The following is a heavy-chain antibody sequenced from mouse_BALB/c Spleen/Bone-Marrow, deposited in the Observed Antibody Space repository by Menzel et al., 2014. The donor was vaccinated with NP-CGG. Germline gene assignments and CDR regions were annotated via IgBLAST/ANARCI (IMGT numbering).Heavy chain of an antibody. CDR2: IWAGGST. D-gene: IGHD2-4*01. CDR1: GFSLTSYG. J-gene: IGHJ3*01. Sequence: VQLQQSGPGLVAPSQSLSTTCTVSGFSLTSYGVHWVRQPPGKGLEWLGVIWAGGSTNYNSALMSRLSISKDNSKSQVFLKMNSLQTDDTAMYYCAREGSTMITTPFAYWGQGTLVTVSA. CDR3: AREGSTMITTPFAY. V-gene: IGHV2-9*02.